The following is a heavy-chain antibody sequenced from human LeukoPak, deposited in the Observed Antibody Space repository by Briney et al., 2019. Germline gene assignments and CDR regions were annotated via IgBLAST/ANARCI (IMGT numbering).Heavy chain of an antibody. V-gene: IGHV3-7*03. J-gene: IGHJ4*02. CDR3: ARSGSLMFDQ. CDR2: VKGDGSEK. Sequence: GGSLRLSCGASGFSFSYYWMSWARQAPGKGLEWVARVKGDGSEKSYVDSVKGRFTISRDNAKNSLFLQMDNLRADDTAVYYCARSGSLMFDQWGQGTQVTVSS. D-gene: IGHD6-25*01. CDR1: GFSFSYYW.